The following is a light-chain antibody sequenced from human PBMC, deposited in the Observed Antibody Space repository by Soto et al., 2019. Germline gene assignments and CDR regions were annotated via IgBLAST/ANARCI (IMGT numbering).Light chain of an antibody. CDR2: EGT. Sequence: QSALTQPASVSGSPGQSITISCTGTNNDFGNYNLVSWYQQHPGKAPKLMIFEGTKRPSGVSNRFSGSKSSNTASLTVSGLQAEDEADYYCCSYAGSSTLVFGTGTKLTVL. V-gene: IGLV2-23*01. CDR1: NNDFGNYNL. J-gene: IGLJ1*01. CDR3: CSYAGSSTLV.